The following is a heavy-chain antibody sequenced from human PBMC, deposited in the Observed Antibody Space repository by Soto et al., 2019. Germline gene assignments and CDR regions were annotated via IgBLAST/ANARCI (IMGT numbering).Heavy chain of an antibody. CDR2: IKPDGSDK. Sequence: EVQLVESGGGLVQPGGSLRLSCAASGFTFGSYWMSWVRQAPGKGLEWVANIKPDGSDKYYVDSVKGRFTISRDNAQNSVYLQMHSLRAVDTAVYYCARQYTYGRVWGQGTLVTVSS. CDR3: ARQYTYGRV. J-gene: IGHJ1*01. CDR1: GFTFGSYW. D-gene: IGHD5-18*01. V-gene: IGHV3-7*01.